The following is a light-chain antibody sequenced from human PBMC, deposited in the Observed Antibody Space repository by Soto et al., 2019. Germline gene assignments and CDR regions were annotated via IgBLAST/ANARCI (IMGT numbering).Light chain of an antibody. V-gene: IGLV3-21*02. CDR2: DDS. J-gene: IGLJ1*01. CDR3: QVWDNSSDHYV. Sequence: SYELTQPPSMSVAPGQTARITCGGNNSGSKTVHWYQQKAGQAPVLVVYDDSDRPSGIPERFSGSNSGNTATLTISRVEAGDEADYYCQVWDNSSDHYVFGTGTKVTVL. CDR1: NSGSKT.